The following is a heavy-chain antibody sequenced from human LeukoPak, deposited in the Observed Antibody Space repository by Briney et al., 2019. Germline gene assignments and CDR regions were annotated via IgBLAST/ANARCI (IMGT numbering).Heavy chain of an antibody. V-gene: IGHV4-59*01. J-gene: IGHJ6*03. CDR3: ARVAYSKDYYYMDV. Sequence: PSETLSLTCTVSGGSISSYYWGWIRQPPGKGLEWIGYIYYSGSTNYNPSLKSRVIISVDTSKNQFSLKLSSVTAADTAVYYCARVAYSKDYYYMDVWGKGTTVTVSS. CDR2: IYYSGST. CDR1: GGSISSYY. D-gene: IGHD4-11*01.